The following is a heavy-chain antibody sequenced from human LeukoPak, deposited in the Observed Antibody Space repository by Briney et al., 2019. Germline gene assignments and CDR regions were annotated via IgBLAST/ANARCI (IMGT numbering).Heavy chain of an antibody. Sequence: PSGTLSLTCAVSGGSISSSNWWSWVRQPPGKGLEWIGEIYHSGSTNYNPSLKSRVTISVDKSKNQFSLTLNSVTAADTAVYYCARHDRGTQGYYYYYMDVWGKGTTVTISS. CDR1: GGSISSSNW. V-gene: IGHV4-4*02. D-gene: IGHD3-10*02. CDR2: IYHSGST. J-gene: IGHJ6*03. CDR3: ARHDRGTQGYYYYYMDV.